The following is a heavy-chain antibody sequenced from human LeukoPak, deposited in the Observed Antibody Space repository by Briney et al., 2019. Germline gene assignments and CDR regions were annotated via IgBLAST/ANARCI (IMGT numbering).Heavy chain of an antibody. CDR3: ARGPAGYYYGSGSHYSDY. CDR2: MNPNSGNT. J-gene: IGHJ4*02. V-gene: IGHV1-8*01. D-gene: IGHD3-10*01. Sequence: ASVKVSCKASGYTFTSYDINWVRQATGQGLEWMGWMNPNSGNTGHGQKFQGRVTMTRNTSISTAYMELSSLRSEDTAVYYCARGPAGYYYGSGSHYSDYWGQGTLVTVSS. CDR1: GYTFTSYD.